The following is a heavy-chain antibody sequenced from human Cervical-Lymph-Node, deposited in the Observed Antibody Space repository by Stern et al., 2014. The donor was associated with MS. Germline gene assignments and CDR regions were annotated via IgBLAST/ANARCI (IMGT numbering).Heavy chain of an antibody. Sequence: VQLVESGAEVKKPGASVKVSCMASGYSFTSYFINCVRQAPGPGLEWMGIINPSAGNTNYAQKFQGRVVMTSDTSTGTVYMELSSLRSEDTAVYYCARDEGADYWGQGTLVTVSS. CDR2: INPSAGNT. V-gene: IGHV1-46*01. CDR3: ARDEGADY. CDR1: GYSFTSYF. J-gene: IGHJ4*02.